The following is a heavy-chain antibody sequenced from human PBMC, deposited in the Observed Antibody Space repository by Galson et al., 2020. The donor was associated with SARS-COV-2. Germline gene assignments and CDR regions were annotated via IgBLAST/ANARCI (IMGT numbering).Heavy chain of an antibody. V-gene: IGHV4-34*01. CDR1: GGSFSGYY. CDR2: LNPSGST. CDR3: ASPDYYDSTGYLS. J-gene: IGHJ4*02. Sequence: SETLSLTCAVYGGSFSGYYWSWIRQPPGKGLEWIGALNPSGSTKYNPSLKSRVTISVDTSKNQFSLKLSSVTAADTAVYYCASPDYYDSTGYLSWGRGTLVTVSS. D-gene: IGHD3-22*01.